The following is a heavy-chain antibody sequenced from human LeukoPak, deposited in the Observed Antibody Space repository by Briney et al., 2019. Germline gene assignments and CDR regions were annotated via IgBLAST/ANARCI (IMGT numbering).Heavy chain of an antibody. CDR3: ARGTGSYYYGSGSYWPSYYFDY. CDR2: IYYGQTI. D-gene: IGHD3-10*01. J-gene: IGHJ4*02. V-gene: IGHV4-39*01. Sequence: SETLSLTCTISAASISSSSHHWGWIRQSPGKGLEWIGSIYYGQTIYYNPSLNSRVTISVVTSKDQFTLQLNSVTAADTAVYYCARGTGSYYYGSGSYWPSYYFDYWGQGTLVTVSS. CDR1: AASISSSSHH.